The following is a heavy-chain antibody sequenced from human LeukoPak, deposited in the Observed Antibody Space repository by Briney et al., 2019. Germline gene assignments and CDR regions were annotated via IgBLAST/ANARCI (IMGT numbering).Heavy chain of an antibody. Sequence: ASVKVSCKASGYTFTGYYMHWVRQAPGQGLEWMGWINPNSGGTNYAQRFQGRVTMTRDTSISTAYKELSRLRSDDTAVYYCARESDYAGDTAMVTSYGMDVWGQGTTVTVSS. CDR2: INPNSGGT. D-gene: IGHD5-18*01. J-gene: IGHJ6*02. CDR3: ARESDYAGDTAMVTSYGMDV. V-gene: IGHV1-2*02. CDR1: GYTFTGYY.